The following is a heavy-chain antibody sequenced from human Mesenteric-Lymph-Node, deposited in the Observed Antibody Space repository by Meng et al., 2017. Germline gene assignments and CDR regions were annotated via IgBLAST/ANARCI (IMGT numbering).Heavy chain of an antibody. CDR1: GGSFSGYY. CDR3: ARSRGAATLPRREYYYYYGMDV. CDR2: INHSGST. D-gene: IGHD2-15*01. Sequence: SETLSLTCAVYGGSFSGYYWSWIRQPPGKGLEWIGEINHSGSTNYNPSLKSRVTISVDTSKNQFSLKLSSVTAADTAVYYCARSRGAATLPRREYYYYYGMDVWGQGTTVTVSS. J-gene: IGHJ6*02. V-gene: IGHV4-34*01.